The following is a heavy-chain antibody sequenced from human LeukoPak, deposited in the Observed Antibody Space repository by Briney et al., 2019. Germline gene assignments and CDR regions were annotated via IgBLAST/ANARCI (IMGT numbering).Heavy chain of an antibody. D-gene: IGHD4-17*01. J-gene: IGHJ3*02. CDR1: EFTFSKYW. CDR2: INQDGTEK. V-gene: IGHV3-7*05. CDR3: ARTSVNSLWDDAFDI. Sequence: GGSLRLSCEASEFTFSKYWMSWVRQAPEKGLEWVARINQDGTEKYSVDSVKGRFTISRDNAKNSLYLQINNVKAEDTAVYYCARTSVNSLWDDAFDIWGQGTMVTVSS.